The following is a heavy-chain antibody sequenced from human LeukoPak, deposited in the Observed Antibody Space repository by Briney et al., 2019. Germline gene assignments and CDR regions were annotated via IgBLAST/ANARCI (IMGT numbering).Heavy chain of an antibody. J-gene: IGHJ4*02. V-gene: IGHV3-23*01. Sequence: GGSLRLSCAASGFTFSNYAMSWVRQAPGKGLEWVSAISGSGGSTYYADSVKGRFTISRDNSRNTLYLQMNSLRAEDTAVYYCAKDDYGSGSILPIFDYWGQGTLVTVSS. CDR2: ISGSGGST. CDR1: GFTFSNYA. CDR3: AKDDYGSGSILPIFDY. D-gene: IGHD3-10*01.